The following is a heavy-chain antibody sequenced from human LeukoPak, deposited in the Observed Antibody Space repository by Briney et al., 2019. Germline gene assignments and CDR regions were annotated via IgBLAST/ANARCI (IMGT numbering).Heavy chain of an antibody. V-gene: IGHV3-23*01. CDR2: ISGSGGST. D-gene: IGHD6-13*01. Sequence: GGSLRLSCAASGFTFSSYAMSWVRQAPGKGLEWVSAISGSGGSTYYADSVKGRFTTSRDNSKNTLYLQMNSLRAEDTAVYYCAKAAAAGMEGYYYYYYMDVWGKGTTVTVSS. CDR3: AKAAAAGMEGYYYYYYMDV. CDR1: GFTFSSYA. J-gene: IGHJ6*03.